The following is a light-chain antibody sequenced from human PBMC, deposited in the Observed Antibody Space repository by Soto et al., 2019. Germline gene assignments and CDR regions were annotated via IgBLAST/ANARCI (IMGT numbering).Light chain of an antibody. Sequence: VSPGERATRSCRASQSVSSTLAWYQQKPGQAPRLLIYGASTRATDIPARSSGSGSGTEFTLTISSLQSEDFAVYYCQQYYSWPRTFGQGTKVDIK. CDR3: QQYYSWPRT. CDR2: GAS. CDR1: QSVSST. V-gene: IGKV3-15*01. J-gene: IGKJ1*01.